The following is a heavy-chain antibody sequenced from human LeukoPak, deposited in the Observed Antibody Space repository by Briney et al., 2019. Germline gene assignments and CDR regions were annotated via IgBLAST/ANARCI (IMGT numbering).Heavy chain of an antibody. J-gene: IGHJ4*02. CDR2: IKQDGSEK. D-gene: IGHD3-16*01. V-gene: IGHV3-7*01. Sequence: GGSLRLSCAASGFTFRRDWMRWVRQGAGKGLEWVANIKQDGSEKYYVDSVEGRFTISRDNAKKSLYLQMNSLRAEDTAVYYCARDGGPFDYWGQGTLVIVSS. CDR1: GFTFRRDW. CDR3: ARDGGPFDY.